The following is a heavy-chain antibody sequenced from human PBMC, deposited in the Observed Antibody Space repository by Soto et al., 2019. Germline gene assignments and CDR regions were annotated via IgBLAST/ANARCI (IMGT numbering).Heavy chain of an antibody. CDR2: INPSGGIT. J-gene: IGHJ6*02. Sequence: ASVKVSCKASGYTLTSYYLHWVRQAPGQGPEWTGIINPSGGITNDAQKFQDRVTMTSDTSTSTVYMELSSLRSEDTAVYYCARGISTTRYYYYYGMDVWGQGTTVTVSS. CDR3: ARGISTTRYYYYYGMDV. CDR1: GYTLTSYY. V-gene: IGHV1-46*01. D-gene: IGHD2-2*01.